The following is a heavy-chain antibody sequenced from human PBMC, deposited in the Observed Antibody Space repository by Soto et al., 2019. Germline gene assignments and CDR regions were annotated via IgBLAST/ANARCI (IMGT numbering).Heavy chain of an antibody. CDR1: GFSLSTSGAG. J-gene: IGHJ4*02. Sequence: QITLKESGPTLVKPTQTLTVTCTFSGFSLSTSGAGVGWIRQSPGKAPEWLALISWKDEKRYNPGLKSRLTITQDTSKNQVVLTMTDLYPVDTATYCCAHRYGGNYYRWYFDSWGQGTLVTVSS. D-gene: IGHD1-26*01. V-gene: IGHV2-5*01. CDR2: ISWKDEK. CDR3: AHRYGGNYYRWYFDS.